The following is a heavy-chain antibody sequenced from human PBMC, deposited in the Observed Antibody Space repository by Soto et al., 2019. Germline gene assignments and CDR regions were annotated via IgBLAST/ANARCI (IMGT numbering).Heavy chain of an antibody. D-gene: IGHD1-1*01. CDR2: IYHSGST. Sequence: PSETLSLTCAVSGGSISSSNWWSWVRQPPGKGLEWIGEIYHSGSTNYNPSLKSRVTISVDKSKNQFSLKLSSVTAADTAVYYCARAETRWNFLFDFWGQGTLVTVSS. CDR1: GGSISSSNW. V-gene: IGHV4-4*02. CDR3: ARAETRWNFLFDF. J-gene: IGHJ4*02.